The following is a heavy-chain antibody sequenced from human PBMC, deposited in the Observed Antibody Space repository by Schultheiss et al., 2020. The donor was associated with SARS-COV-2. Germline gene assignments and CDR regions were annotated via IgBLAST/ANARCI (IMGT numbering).Heavy chain of an antibody. Sequence: SETLSLTCTVSGGSISSYYWSWIRQPPGKGLEWIGYIFYSGSTTYSPSLKSRVTISVDTSKNQFSLKLSSVTAADTAVYYCARRAYCGDDCFPFDYWGQGTLVTVSS. CDR2: IFYSGST. D-gene: IGHD2-21*01. J-gene: IGHJ4*02. CDR3: ARRAYCGDDCFPFDY. CDR1: GGSISSYY. V-gene: IGHV4-59*01.